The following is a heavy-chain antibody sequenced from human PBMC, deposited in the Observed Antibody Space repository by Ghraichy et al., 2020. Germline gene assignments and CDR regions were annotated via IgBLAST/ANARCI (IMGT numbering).Heavy chain of an antibody. V-gene: IGHV3-74*01. CDR2: ITPDGSYR. D-gene: IGHD3-9*01. Sequence: SCVASGFTFSTYWMHWVRQVPGEGLVWVSRITPDGSYRTYADSVKGRFTISRDNAKDTLFMQMNSLRAEDTAVYYCVRGSNDWVGIDYWGQGTLVTVSS. J-gene: IGHJ4*02. CDR1: GFTFSTYW. CDR3: VRGSNDWVGIDY.